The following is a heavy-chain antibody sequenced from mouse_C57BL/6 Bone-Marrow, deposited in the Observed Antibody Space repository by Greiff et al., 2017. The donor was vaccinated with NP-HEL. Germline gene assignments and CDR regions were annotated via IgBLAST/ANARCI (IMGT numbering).Heavy chain of an antibody. CDR1: GFSLTSYG. Sequence: QVQLQQSGPGLVQPSQSLSITCTVSGFSLTSYGVHWVRQSPGKGLEWLGVIWRGGSTDYNAAFMSRLSITKDNSKSQVFFKMNSLQADDTAIYYCAKGPHYYGSSEDYYAMDYWGQGTSVTVSS. CDR3: AKGPHYYGSSEDYYAMDY. V-gene: IGHV2-5*01. CDR2: IWRGGST. J-gene: IGHJ4*01. D-gene: IGHD1-1*01.